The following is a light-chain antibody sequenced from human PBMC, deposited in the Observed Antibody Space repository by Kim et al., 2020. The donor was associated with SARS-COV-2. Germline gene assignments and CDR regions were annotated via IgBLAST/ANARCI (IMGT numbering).Light chain of an antibody. CDR2: GTS. J-gene: IGKJ3*01. Sequence: EIVLTQSPGTLSLSPGERATLPCRASQSVVSSYLAWYQQKPGQAPRLLIYGTSSRAAGVPDRFSGSGSGTDFTLTISRLEPEDFAVYICQQHSRSPFTFGPGTKVDIK. V-gene: IGKV3-20*01. CDR3: QQHSRSPFT. CDR1: QSVVSSY.